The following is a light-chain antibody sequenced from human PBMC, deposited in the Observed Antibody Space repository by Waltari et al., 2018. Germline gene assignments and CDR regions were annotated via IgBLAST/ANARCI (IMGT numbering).Light chain of an antibody. CDR1: QDIRNY. J-gene: IGKJ2*01. CDR3: QQYNDWPPGYT. Sequence: DIQMTQSPSSLSASVGDRVTITCQASQDIRNYLNWYQQKPGKAPKVLIYGASNLETGVPSRFSGSGSGTHFTFTISSLQSEDFAVYYCQQYNDWPPGYTFGQGTKLEI. CDR2: GAS. V-gene: IGKV1-33*01.